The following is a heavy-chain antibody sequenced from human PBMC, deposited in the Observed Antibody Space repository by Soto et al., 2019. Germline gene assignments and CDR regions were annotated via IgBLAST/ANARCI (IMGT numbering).Heavy chain of an antibody. J-gene: IGHJ6*02. Sequence: PGGSLRLSCEASGFTFSDYYMSWIRQAPGKWLEWLSYISSSGSSIYYADSVKGRFTISRDNAKELLYLRLNNLRAEDTAVYYCARDKTTVAGTGYYGLDVWGQGXSVTVYS. V-gene: IGHV3-11*01. CDR1: GFTFSDYY. CDR3: ARDKTTVAGTGYYGLDV. D-gene: IGHD6-19*01. CDR2: ISSSGSSI.